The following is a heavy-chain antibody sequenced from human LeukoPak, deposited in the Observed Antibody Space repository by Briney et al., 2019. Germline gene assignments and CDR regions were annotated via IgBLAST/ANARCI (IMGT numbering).Heavy chain of an antibody. CDR3: AKEELIGILRLGELSTTLDY. J-gene: IGHJ4*02. Sequence: GGSLRLSCAASGFTFSSYGMHWVRQAPGKGLEWVAFIRYDGSNKYYADSVKGRFTISRDNSKNTLYLQMNSLRAEDTAVYYCAKEELIGILRLGELSTTLDYTGQGTLVTVSS. CDR2: IRYDGSNK. D-gene: IGHD3-16*02. CDR1: GFTFSSYG. V-gene: IGHV3-30*02.